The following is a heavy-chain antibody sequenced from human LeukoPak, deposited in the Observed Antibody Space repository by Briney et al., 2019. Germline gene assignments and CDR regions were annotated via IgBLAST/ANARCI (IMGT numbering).Heavy chain of an antibody. D-gene: IGHD4-17*01. CDR3: AHGPLTVTRGFDY. J-gene: IGHJ4*02. CDR2: ISGSGGST. Sequence: RGSLRLSCAASGFTFSSYAMSWVRQAPGKGLEWVSAISGSGGSTYYADSVKGRFTISRDNSKNTLYLPMNSLRAEDTAVYYCAHGPLTVTRGFDYWGQGTLVTVSS. V-gene: IGHV3-23*01. CDR1: GFTFSSYA.